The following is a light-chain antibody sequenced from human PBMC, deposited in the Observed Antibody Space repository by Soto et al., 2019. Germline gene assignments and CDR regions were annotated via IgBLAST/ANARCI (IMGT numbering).Light chain of an antibody. V-gene: IGKV3D-15*01. CDR1: QRVSTN. CDR2: GAS. J-gene: IGKJ4*02. Sequence: EIVMTQSPATLSVSPGARAPLSCRARQRVSTNLAWYQQKPGQAPRLLIYGASTRATGVPARFSGSGSGTEFTLTISSLQPEDFAVYYCQQYHSSPTLTFGRGTKVDIK. CDR3: QQYHSSPTLT.